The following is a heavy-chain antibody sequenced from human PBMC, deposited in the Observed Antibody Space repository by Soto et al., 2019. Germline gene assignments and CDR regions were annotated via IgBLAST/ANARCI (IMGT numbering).Heavy chain of an antibody. Sequence: GGSLRLSCAASGFTFSDYYMSWIRQAPGKGLEWVSYISSSGSTIYYADSVKGRFTISRDNAKNSLYLQMNSLRAEDTAVYYCARDKGDQLLSGGRDYYYYYMDVWGKGTTVTVSS. V-gene: IGHV3-11*01. CDR2: ISSSGSTI. D-gene: IGHD2-2*01. J-gene: IGHJ6*03. CDR3: ARDKGDQLLSGGRDYYYYYMDV. CDR1: GFTFSDYY.